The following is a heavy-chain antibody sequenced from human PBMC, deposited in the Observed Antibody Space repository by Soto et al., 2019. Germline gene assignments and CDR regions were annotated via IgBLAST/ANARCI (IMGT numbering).Heavy chain of an antibody. Sequence: PSETLSLTCTVSGGSIRSGGYYWTWIRQHPGKGLEWLGKVHYSGTTYYNPSLKSRVTISVDTSKNHFSLKLSSVTAADTAVYYCARDRKTWCSGNTCYEQDAFDIWGQGTMVTVSS. V-gene: IGHV4-31*03. J-gene: IGHJ3*02. CDR3: ARDRKTWCSGNTCYEQDAFDI. D-gene: IGHD2-2*01. CDR1: GGSIRSGGYY. CDR2: VHYSGTT.